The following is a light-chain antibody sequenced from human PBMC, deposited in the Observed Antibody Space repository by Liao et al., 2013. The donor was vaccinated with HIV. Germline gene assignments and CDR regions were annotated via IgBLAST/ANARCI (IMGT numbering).Light chain of an antibody. CDR2: KDS. V-gene: IGLV3-27*01. CDR1: VLAKKY. J-gene: IGLJ1*01. CDR3: QAWDSSSRV. Sequence: SYELTQPSSVSVSPGQTAKITCSGDVLAKKYARWFQQKPGQAPVLVIHKDSERRSGIPERFSGSSSGTTVTLTINGAQVEDEADYYCQAWDSSSRVFGTGTKVTVL.